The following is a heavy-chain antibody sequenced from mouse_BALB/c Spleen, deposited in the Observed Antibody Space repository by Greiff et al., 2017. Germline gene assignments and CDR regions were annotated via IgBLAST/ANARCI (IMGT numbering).Heavy chain of an antibody. CDR1: GFTFSSFG. D-gene: IGHD4-1*01. V-gene: IGHV5-17*02. Sequence: EVPWVESGGGLVQPGGSRKLSCAASGFTFSSFGMHWVRQAPEKGLEWVAYISSGSSTIYYADTVKGRFTISRDNPKNTLFLPMTRLRSEDTARDYCARGSGPYWYCDVWGAGTTVTVSS. J-gene: IGHJ1*01. CDR2: ISSGSSTI. CDR3: ARGSGPYWYCDV.